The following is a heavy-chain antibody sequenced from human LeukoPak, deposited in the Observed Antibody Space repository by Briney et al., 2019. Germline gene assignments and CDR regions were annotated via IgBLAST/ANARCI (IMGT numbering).Heavy chain of an antibody. V-gene: IGHV3-21*01. Sequence: GGSLRLSCAASGFTFSSYAMHWVRQAPGKGLEWVSSISSSSSYIYYADSVKGRFTISRDNAKNSLYLQMNSLRAEDTAVYYCARQYGDYNFDYWGQGTLVTVSS. CDR2: ISSSSSYI. J-gene: IGHJ4*02. CDR3: ARQYGDYNFDY. CDR1: GFTFSSYA. D-gene: IGHD4-17*01.